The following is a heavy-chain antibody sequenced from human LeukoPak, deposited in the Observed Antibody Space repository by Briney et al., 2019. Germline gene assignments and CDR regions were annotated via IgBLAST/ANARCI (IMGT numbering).Heavy chain of an antibody. V-gene: IGHV3-13*01. J-gene: IGHJ4*02. CDR2: MGTAGDT. Sequence: GCSLRLSCAACGFTFSSYDVHWVRQATGRGLEWVSAMGTAGDTYYAGSVKGRFTISREDAKNAFDLQMNSLRAGDAAVYYCAALGDSIYWGQGTVVTVSS. CDR1: GFTFSSYD. CDR3: AALGDSIY. D-gene: IGHD1-26*01.